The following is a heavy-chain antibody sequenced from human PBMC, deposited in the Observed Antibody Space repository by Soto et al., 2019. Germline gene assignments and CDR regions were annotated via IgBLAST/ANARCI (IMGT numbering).Heavy chain of an antibody. V-gene: IGHV4-4*02. CDR3: ATWGSTALHI. D-gene: IGHD3-16*01. CDR2: TYHSGNT. CDR1: RGSMSSSDW. J-gene: IGHJ3*02. Sequence: QLQESGPGLVEPSGTLSLTCAVSRGSMSSSDWWCWVRQAPGKGLEWIGETYHSGNTNYNPSPKSRVTLSVDNSKNQFCLTLTSVTAADTGVYYCATWGSTALHIWGQGTMVTVSS.